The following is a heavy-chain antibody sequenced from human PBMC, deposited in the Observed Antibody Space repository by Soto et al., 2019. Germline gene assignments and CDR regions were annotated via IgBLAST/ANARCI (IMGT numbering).Heavy chain of an antibody. CDR1: GYTFISYG. D-gene: IGHD3-10*01. V-gene: IGHV1-18*01. J-gene: IGHJ5*02. Sequence: ASVXVSCKASGYTFISYGISWVRQAPGQGLEWMGWISTNNVNTNYAQKFQGRVTMATDTSTSTAHMELSRLRSDDTAVYYCARSSRGVGLNFTALQAPNSFDPWGQGTLVTVSS. CDR3: ARSSRGVGLNFTALQAPNSFDP. CDR2: ISTNNVNT.